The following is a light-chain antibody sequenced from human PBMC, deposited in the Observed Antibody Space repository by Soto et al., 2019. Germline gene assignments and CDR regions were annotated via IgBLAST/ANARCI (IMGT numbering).Light chain of an antibody. V-gene: IGLV2-14*01. CDR2: EVS. CDR3: SSYTSSSTPVV. Sequence: QSALTQPASVSGSPGQSITISCTGTSSDVGGYNYVSWYQQHPGKAPQLMIYEVSNRPSGVSNRFSGSKSGNTASLTISGIQAEDEADYYCSSYTSSSTPVVFGGGTKVTVL. J-gene: IGLJ2*01. CDR1: SSDVGGYNY.